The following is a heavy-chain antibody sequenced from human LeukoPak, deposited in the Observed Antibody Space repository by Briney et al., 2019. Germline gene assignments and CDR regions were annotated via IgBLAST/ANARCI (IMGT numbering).Heavy chain of an antibody. Sequence: SQTLSLTCAISGDSVSNNYAAWNWIRQSPSGGLEWLGRTYYRSKWYNDYAVSVKSRITINPDTSKNQFSLQLNSVTPEDTAVYYCARVDRAISTTGTLGDWGQGTLVTVSS. V-gene: IGHV6-1*01. CDR1: GDSVSNNYAA. CDR3: ARVDRAISTTGTLGD. J-gene: IGHJ4*02. CDR2: TYYRSKWYN. D-gene: IGHD6-13*01.